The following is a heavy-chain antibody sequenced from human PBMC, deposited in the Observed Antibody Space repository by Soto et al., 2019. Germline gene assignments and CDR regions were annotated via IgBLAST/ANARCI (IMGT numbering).Heavy chain of an antibody. D-gene: IGHD6-13*01. J-gene: IGHJ4*02. V-gene: IGHV3-23*01. CDR1: GFTFSSYA. CDR3: AKDIASTGTSRFYFDY. CDR2: ISGSGGST. Sequence: EVQLLESGGGLVQPGGSLRLSCGASGFTFSSYAMSWVRQAPGKGLEWVSSISGSGGSTSYADSVKGRFTISRDNSKNTLYLQMNSLRAEDTAVYYCAKDIASTGTSRFYFDYWGQGTLVTVSS.